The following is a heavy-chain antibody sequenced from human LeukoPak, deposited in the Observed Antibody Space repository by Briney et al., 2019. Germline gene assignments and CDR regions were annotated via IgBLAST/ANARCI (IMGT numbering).Heavy chain of an antibody. J-gene: IGHJ4*02. Sequence: GGSLRLAFSASRFTFRSYLMSGVRQSPGKGLEWVANRKQDGREKYYVDSMKGRFTISRGNANNSLYLQMTSLRAEDTDVYYCASDSLYGAYGYWGQGTLVTVSS. V-gene: IGHV3-7*03. D-gene: IGHD4-17*01. CDR3: ASDSLYGAYGY. CDR1: RFTFRSYL. CDR2: RKQDGREK.